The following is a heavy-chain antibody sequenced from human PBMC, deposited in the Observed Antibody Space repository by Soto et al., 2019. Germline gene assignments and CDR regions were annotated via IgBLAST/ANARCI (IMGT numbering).Heavy chain of an antibody. D-gene: IGHD1-1*01. CDR3: ARVRKGYVNSNWFDL. Sequence: SETLSLTCTVSGGSISSYYWSWIRQPPGKGLEWIGYIYYSGSTNYNPSLKSRVTISVDTSKNQFSLKLSSVTAADTAVYYCARVRKGYVNSNWFDLWGQGTLVTVSS. CDR2: IYYSGST. J-gene: IGHJ5*02. CDR1: GGSISSYY. V-gene: IGHV4-59*01.